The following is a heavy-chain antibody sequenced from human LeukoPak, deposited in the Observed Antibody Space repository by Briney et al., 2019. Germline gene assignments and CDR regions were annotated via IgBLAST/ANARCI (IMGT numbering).Heavy chain of an antibody. D-gene: IGHD4-23*01. Sequence: GGSPRLSCAASGFTFDDCAMHWVRQAPGKGLEWVSGISWNSGSIGYADSVKGRFTISRDNAKNSLYLQMNSLRAEDTALYYCAKDTNYGGNSGYFDLWGRGTLVTVSS. CDR2: ISWNSGSI. CDR3: AKDTNYGGNSGYFDL. J-gene: IGHJ2*01. CDR1: GFTFDDCA. V-gene: IGHV3-9*01.